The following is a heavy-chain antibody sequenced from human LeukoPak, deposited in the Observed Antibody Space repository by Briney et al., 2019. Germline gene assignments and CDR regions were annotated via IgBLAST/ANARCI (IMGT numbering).Heavy chain of an antibody. Sequence: GGSLILSCAASGFTFSSYGMHWVRQAPGKGLEWVAVIWYDGSNKYYADSVKGRFTISRDNSKNTLYLQMNSLRAEDTAVYYCAKFRWYYDSSGYLDYWGQGTLVTVSS. CDR2: IWYDGSNK. J-gene: IGHJ4*02. CDR3: AKFRWYYDSSGYLDY. CDR1: GFTFSSYG. D-gene: IGHD3-22*01. V-gene: IGHV3-33*06.